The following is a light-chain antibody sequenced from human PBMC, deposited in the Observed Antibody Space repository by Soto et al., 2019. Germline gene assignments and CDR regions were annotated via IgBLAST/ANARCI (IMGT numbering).Light chain of an antibody. CDR2: EVN. J-gene: IGLJ2*01. CDR3: SSYADXNXLV. V-gene: IGLV2-8*01. Sequence: QSVLTQPPSASGSPGQSVTISCTGTSSDIGGYNFVSWYQQHPGKAPKLMIDEVNKRPSGVPDRFSGSKSGNTASLTVSGXQAEDEADYYCSSYADXNXLVFGGGTQL. CDR1: SSDIGGYNF.